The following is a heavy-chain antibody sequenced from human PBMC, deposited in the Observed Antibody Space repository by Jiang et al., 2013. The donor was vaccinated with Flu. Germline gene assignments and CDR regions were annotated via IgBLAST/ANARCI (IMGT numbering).Heavy chain of an antibody. CDR3: ARQGSTGWWYFDY. CDR2: IFPGNSDT. J-gene: IGHJ4*02. Sequence: VQLVESGAEVKKPGESLKISCKGSGYSFTSQWIGWVRQTAGEGLEWMAIIFPGNSDTRYSPSFHGQVTISADKSISTAYLQWSSLKASDTAIYYCARQGSTGWWYFDYWGQGTLVTVSS. V-gene: IGHV5-51*01. D-gene: IGHD6-19*01. CDR1: GYSFTSQW.